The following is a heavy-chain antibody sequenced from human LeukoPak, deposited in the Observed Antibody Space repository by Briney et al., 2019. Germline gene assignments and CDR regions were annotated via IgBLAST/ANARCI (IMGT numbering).Heavy chain of an antibody. D-gene: IGHD6-19*01. CDR1: GFTFSNAW. Sequence: AGGSLRLSCAASGFTFSNAWMSWVRQAPGKGLEWVGRIKSKTDGGTTDYAAPVKGRFTISRDDSKNTLYLQMNSLKTEDTAVYYCTTGQVAGPTDYWGQGTLVTVSS. V-gene: IGHV3-15*01. CDR2: IKSKTDGGTT. CDR3: TTGQVAGPTDY. J-gene: IGHJ4*02.